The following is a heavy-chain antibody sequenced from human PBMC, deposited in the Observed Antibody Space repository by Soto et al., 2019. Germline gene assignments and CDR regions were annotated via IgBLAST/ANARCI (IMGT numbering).Heavy chain of an antibody. CDR1: GYTFTGYD. Sequence: ASVKVSCKASGYTFTGYDVHWVRQAPGQGLEWMGWINPNSGGTNYAQKFQGWVTMTRDTSISTAYMELSRLRSDDTAVYYCARGREYCSSTSCRYFDYWGQGTLVTVSS. V-gene: IGHV1-2*04. J-gene: IGHJ4*02. CDR2: INPNSGGT. CDR3: ARGREYCSSTSCRYFDY. D-gene: IGHD2-2*01.